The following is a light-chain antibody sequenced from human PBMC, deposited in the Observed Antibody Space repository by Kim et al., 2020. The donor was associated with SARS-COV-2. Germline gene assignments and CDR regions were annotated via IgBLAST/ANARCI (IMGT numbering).Light chain of an antibody. J-gene: IGLJ2*01. CDR2: AVN. CDR1: SSEIGDYKY. Sequence: SITISCTGTSSEIGDYKYVSWYQQHPGNAPKLIIYAVNDRPSGISSRFSGSKSGNTASLTISGLQAEDEAHYYCSSYTRSNNLYVIFGGGTQLTVL. V-gene: IGLV2-14*03. CDR3: SSYTRSNNLYVI.